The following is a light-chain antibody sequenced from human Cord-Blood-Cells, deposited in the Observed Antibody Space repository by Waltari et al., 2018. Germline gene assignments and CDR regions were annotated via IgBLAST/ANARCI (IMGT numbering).Light chain of an antibody. CDR1: QDISNY. CDR2: AAS. J-gene: IGKJ1*01. Sequence: DIQMTQSPSSLSASVGDRVTITCRADQDISNYLAWYQQKPGKVPKLLIYAASTLQSGVPSRFSGSGSGTDSTLTISSLQPEDVATYYCQKYNSAPWTFGQGTKVEIK. V-gene: IGKV1-27*01. CDR3: QKYNSAPWT.